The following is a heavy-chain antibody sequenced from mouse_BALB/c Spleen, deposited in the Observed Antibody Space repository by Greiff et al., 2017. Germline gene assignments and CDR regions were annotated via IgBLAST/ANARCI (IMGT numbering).Heavy chain of an antibody. CDR3: ARVITTVVALRGAMDY. V-gene: IGHV5-9-4*01. J-gene: IGHJ4*01. D-gene: IGHD1-1*01. CDR2: ISSGGSYT. Sequence: EVKLVESGGGLVKPGGSLKLSCAASGFTFSSYAMSWVRQSPEKRLEWVAEISSGGSYTYYPDTVTGRFTISRDNAKNTLYLEMSSLRSEDTAMYYCARVITTVVALRGAMDYWGQGTSVTVSS. CDR1: GFTFSSYA.